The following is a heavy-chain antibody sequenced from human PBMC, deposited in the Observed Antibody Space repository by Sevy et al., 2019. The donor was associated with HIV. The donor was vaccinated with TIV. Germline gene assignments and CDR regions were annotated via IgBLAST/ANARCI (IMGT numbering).Heavy chain of an antibody. Sequence: GESLKISCKGSGYSFTSYWIGWVRQMPGKGLEWMGLIYPRDSDTRYSPSFQGQVTISADKSISTAYLQWSSLKASDTAMYYCARGPLYSSGCVDYWGQGTLVTVSS. V-gene: IGHV5-51*01. J-gene: IGHJ4*02. CDR2: IYPRDSDT. D-gene: IGHD6-19*01. CDR1: GYSFTSYW. CDR3: ARGPLYSSGCVDY.